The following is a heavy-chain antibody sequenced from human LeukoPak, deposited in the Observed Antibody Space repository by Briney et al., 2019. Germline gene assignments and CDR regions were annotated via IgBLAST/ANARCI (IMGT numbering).Heavy chain of an antibody. CDR2: INHSGST. CDR3: ARGRPRGYSYGFPFDY. V-gene: IGHV4-34*01. D-gene: IGHD5-18*01. Sequence: SETLSLTCAVYGGSFSGYYWSWIRQPPGKGLEWIGGINHSGSTNYNPSLKSRVTISVDTSKNQFSLKLSSVTAADTAVYYCARGRPRGYSYGFPFDYWGQGTLVTVSS. J-gene: IGHJ4*02. CDR1: GGSFSGYY.